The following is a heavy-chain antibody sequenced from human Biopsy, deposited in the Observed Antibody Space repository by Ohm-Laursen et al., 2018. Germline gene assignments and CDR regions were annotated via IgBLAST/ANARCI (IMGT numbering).Heavy chain of an antibody. Sequence: SETLSLTCTVSGGSFTGNYWSWIRQPPGKGLEWIGNFSYTGYTSYNPSFKSRVTISVDPSRNHFSLRLSFLTVADTPVYYCARGSNDFGGLYFPRWGQGTLLTVSS. CDR2: FSYTGYT. J-gene: IGHJ4*02. CDR1: GGSFTGNY. V-gene: IGHV4-59*01. D-gene: IGHD4-23*01. CDR3: ARGSNDFGGLYFPR.